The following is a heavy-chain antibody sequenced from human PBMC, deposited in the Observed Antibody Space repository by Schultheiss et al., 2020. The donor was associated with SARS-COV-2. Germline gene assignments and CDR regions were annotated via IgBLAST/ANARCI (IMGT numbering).Heavy chain of an antibody. J-gene: IGHJ6*02. CDR3: ASSQDVHGDYVPMDV. CDR2: IYYSGST. D-gene: IGHD4-17*01. V-gene: IGHV4-31*03. Sequence: SETLSLTCTVSGGSISSGGYYWSWIRQHPGKGLEWIGYIYYSGSTYYNPSLKSRVTMSVDTSKNQFSLKLSSVTAADTAVYYCASSQDVHGDYVPMDVWGQGTTVTVSS. CDR1: GGSISSGGYY.